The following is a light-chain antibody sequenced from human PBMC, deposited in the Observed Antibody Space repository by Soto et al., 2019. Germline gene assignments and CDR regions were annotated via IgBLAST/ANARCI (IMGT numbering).Light chain of an antibody. Sequence: EIVFTQSPGTLSLSPGERATLSCRASESLNMRYLAWYQQKHGQAPRLIIYDASDRDTGIPDRFSGSGSGTDFTLTITTLEPEDFEVCDCHQYADSTQTFGQGTKVDIK. V-gene: IGKV3-20*01. CDR2: DAS. CDR3: HQYADSTQT. J-gene: IGKJ1*01. CDR1: ESLNMRY.